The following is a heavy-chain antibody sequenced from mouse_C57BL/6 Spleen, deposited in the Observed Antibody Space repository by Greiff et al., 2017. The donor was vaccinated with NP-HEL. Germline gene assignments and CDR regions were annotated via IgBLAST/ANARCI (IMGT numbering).Heavy chain of an antibody. CDR1: GYTFTSYT. Sequence: QVQLQQSGAELARPGASVKMSCKASGYTFTSYTMHWVKQRPGQGLEWIGYINPSSGYTKYNQKFKDKATLTADKSSSTAYMQLSSLTSEDSAVYYCARECYGYDVRGAMDYWGQRTSVTVSS. D-gene: IGHD2-2*01. J-gene: IGHJ4*01. CDR2: INPSSGYT. CDR3: ARECYGYDVRGAMDY. V-gene: IGHV1-4*01.